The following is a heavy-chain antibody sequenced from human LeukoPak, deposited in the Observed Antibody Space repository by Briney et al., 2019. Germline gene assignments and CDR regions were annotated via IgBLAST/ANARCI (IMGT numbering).Heavy chain of an antibody. V-gene: IGHV1-69*02. CDR2: IIPILVIA. CDR1: GGTFSSYT. J-gene: IGHJ4*02. D-gene: IGHD3-22*01. Sequence: ASVKVSCKASGGTFSSYTISWVRQAPGQGLEWMGRIIPILVIANYAQKFQGRVTITADKSTSTAYLELSSLRSEDTAVYYCARGHYYDSSGPDYWGQGTLVTVSS. CDR3: ARGHYYDSSGPDY.